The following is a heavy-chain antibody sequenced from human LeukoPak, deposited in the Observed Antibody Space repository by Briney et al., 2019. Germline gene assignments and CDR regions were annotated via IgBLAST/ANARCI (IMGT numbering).Heavy chain of an antibody. J-gene: IGHJ4*02. CDR2: ISGSGGST. D-gene: IGHD6-13*01. CDR3: ARFWGRSDSSSWNY. V-gene: IGHV3-23*01. CDR1: GFTFSSYA. Sequence: PGGSLRLSCAASGFTFSSYAMSWVRQAPGKGLEWVSAISGSGGSTYYADSVKGRFTISRDNSKNTLYLQMNSLRAEDTAVYYCARFWGRSDSSSWNYWGQGTLVTVSS.